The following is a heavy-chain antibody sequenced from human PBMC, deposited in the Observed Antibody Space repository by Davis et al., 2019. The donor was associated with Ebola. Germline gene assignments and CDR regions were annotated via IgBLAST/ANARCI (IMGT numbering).Heavy chain of an antibody. Sequence: ASVKVSCKASGYTFTSYYMHWVRQAPGQGLEWMGIINPSGGSTSYAQKFQGRVTMTTDTSTNTAYMELSSLRSEDTAVYYCAADVWFGGFDPWGQGTLVTVSS. D-gene: IGHD3-10*01. V-gene: IGHV1-46*01. CDR2: INPSGGST. CDR3: AADVWFGGFDP. CDR1: GYTFTSYY. J-gene: IGHJ5*02.